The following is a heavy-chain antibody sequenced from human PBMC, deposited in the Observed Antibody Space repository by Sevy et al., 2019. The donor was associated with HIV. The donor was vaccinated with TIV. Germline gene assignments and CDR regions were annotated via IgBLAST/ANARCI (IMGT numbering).Heavy chain of an antibody. V-gene: IGHV5-51*01. CDR1: EYNFTNYW. J-gene: IGHJ6*02. CDR3: ARISSSPRAYYYYFGMDV. CDR2: IYPGDSGT. D-gene: IGHD6-6*01. Sequence: GESLKISCKGSEYNFTNYWIGWVLQMPGKGLEWMGIIYPGDSGTRYSPSFQDQVTISADKSISTAYLQWSSLKASDTAMYYCARISSSPRAYYYYFGMDVWGQGTTVTVSS.